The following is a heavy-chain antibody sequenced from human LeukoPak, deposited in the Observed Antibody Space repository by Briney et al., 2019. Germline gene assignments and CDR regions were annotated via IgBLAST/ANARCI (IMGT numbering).Heavy chain of an antibody. CDR2: IFTSGAT. CDR1: GGSIDSYS. CDR3: ARVHWNYDGLAWFDP. Sequence: SETLSLTCTVSGGSIDSYSWSWIRQPAGKGLEWIGRIFTSGATFYNPSLKTRVTMSIATSKNQFSLKLSSVTAADTAVYYCARVHWNYDGLAWFDPWGQGTLVTVSS. D-gene: IGHD1-7*01. V-gene: IGHV4-4*07. J-gene: IGHJ5*02.